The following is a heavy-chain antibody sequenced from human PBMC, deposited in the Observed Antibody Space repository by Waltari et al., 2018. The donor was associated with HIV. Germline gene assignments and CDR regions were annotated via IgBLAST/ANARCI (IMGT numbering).Heavy chain of an antibody. V-gene: IGHV5-51*01. CDR2: IYPGDSDT. CDR1: AYIFNRYR. Sequence: AYVKKPGESQHSSWTDSAYIFNRYRIGWVRQMPGKGLEWMGIIYPGDSDTRYSPSFQGQVTISADKSISTVYLQWSSLKASDTAMYFCARHHREVVAAPWEWEYWGQGTLVTVSP. CDR3: ARHHREVVAAPWEWEY. J-gene: IGHJ4*02. D-gene: IGHD1-26*01.